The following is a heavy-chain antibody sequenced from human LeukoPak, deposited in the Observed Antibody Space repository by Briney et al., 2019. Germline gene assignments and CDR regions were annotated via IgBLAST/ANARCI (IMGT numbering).Heavy chain of an antibody. CDR3: ARGVVNGGDFFDI. CDR2: IKHDGSEK. J-gene: IGHJ3*02. V-gene: IGHV3-7*01. D-gene: IGHD2-21*01. CDR1: GFTFSNYW. Sequence: GGSLRLSCAASGFTFSNYWMTWVRQAPGKGLEWVANIKHDGSEKYYVDSMKGRFTISRDNAKNSLYLQMNSLRADDTAVYYCARGVVNGGDFFDIWGQGKMVTVSS.